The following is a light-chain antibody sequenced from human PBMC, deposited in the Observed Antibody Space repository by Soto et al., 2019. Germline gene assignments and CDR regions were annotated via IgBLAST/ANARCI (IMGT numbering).Light chain of an antibody. CDR3: QQCYMGWT. CDR2: DAS. Sequence: DIQMTQCPSTLSASVGDRVTMAFRASQSIGRFLAWYQPQPGKAPKLLIYDASTLESGVPSRFSGTGSGTEFTFSITSLQPEDFGTYYCQQCYMGWTFGQGTKV. CDR1: QSIGRF. V-gene: IGKV1-5*01. J-gene: IGKJ1*01.